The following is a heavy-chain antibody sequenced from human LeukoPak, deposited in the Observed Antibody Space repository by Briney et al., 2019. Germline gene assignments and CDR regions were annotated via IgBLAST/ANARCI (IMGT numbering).Heavy chain of an antibody. Sequence: ASVKVSCKASGYTFTSYAMHWVRQAPGQRLEWMGWINAGNGNTKYSQKFQGRVTITRDPSASTAYMELSSLRSEDTAVYYCARDRSRGWSRLDYWGQGTLVTVSS. CDR1: GYTFTSYA. CDR2: INAGNGNT. D-gene: IGHD6-19*01. CDR3: ARDRSRGWSRLDY. J-gene: IGHJ4*02. V-gene: IGHV1-3*01.